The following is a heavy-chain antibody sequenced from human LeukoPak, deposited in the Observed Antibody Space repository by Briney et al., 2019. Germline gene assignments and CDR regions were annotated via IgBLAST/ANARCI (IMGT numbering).Heavy chain of an antibody. J-gene: IGHJ4*02. Sequence: GGSLRLSCAASGFTFGSYSMNWVRQAPGKGLEWVSSISSSSSYIYYADSVKGRFTISRDNAKNSLYLQMNSLRAEDTAVYYCARGRQRTHFDYWGQGTLVTVSS. CDR3: ARGRQRTHFDY. CDR1: GFTFGSYS. CDR2: ISSSSSYI. V-gene: IGHV3-21*01.